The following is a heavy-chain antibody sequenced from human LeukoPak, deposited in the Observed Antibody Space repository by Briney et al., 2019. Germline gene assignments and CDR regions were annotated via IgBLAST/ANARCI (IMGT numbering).Heavy chain of an antibody. CDR2: ISAGGGA. V-gene: IGHV3-23*01. CDR1: GFTLSNYA. J-gene: IGHJ4*02. CDR3: AYEKYYFDY. Sequence: GGSLRLSCAASGFTLSNYAMSWVRQAAGKGLEWVSTISAGGGAYYAGSVKGRFTISRDNSKSTLYLQMNSLRAEDTAVYYCAYEKYYFDYWGQGTLVTVSS.